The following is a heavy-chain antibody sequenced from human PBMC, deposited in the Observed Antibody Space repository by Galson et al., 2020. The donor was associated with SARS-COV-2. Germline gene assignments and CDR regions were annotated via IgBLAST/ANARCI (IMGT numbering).Heavy chain of an antibody. V-gene: IGHV3-23*01. Sequence: GGSLRLSCAASGFTFSTYAMNWVRQAPGQGLQWVSSIPGSGDSRDHADSVTGRLTISRDNSKNTLYLQMHSLRAEDTAVYYCAKAWEPGYDYLTGKPLGPRYYFDFWGQGTLLTVSS. CDR1: GFTFSTYA. CDR2: IPGSGDSR. D-gene: IGHD3-9*01. J-gene: IGHJ4*02. CDR3: AKAWEPGYDYLTGKPLGPRYYFDF.